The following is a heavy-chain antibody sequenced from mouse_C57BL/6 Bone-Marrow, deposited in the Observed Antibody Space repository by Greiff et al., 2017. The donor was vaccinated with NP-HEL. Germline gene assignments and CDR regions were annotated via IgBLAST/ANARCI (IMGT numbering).Heavy chain of an antibody. J-gene: IGHJ2*01. Sequence: EVQLQSGAELVRPGASVKLSCTASGFNIKDDYMHWVKQRPEQGLEWIGWIDPENGDTEYASKFQGKATITADTSSNTSYLQLSSLTSEYTAVYYCTADGYYDSWGQGTTLTVSS. CDR2: IDPENGDT. D-gene: IGHD2-3*01. CDR3: TADGYYDS. V-gene: IGHV14-4*01. CDR1: GFNIKDDY.